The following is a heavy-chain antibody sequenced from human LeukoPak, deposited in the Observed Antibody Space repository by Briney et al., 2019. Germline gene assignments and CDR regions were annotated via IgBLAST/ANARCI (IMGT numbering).Heavy chain of an antibody. CDR3: ARDYGRSRDYGMDV. CDR1: RFTFSSYW. D-gene: IGHD3-10*01. V-gene: IGHV3-74*01. J-gene: IGHJ6*02. CDR2: INSDGSST. Sequence: PGGSLRLSCAASRFTFSSYWMHWVRQAPGKGLVWVSRINSDGSSTTYADSVKGRFTISRDNAKNTLYLQMNSLRAEDTAVYFCARDYGRSRDYGMDVWGQGTTVTVSS.